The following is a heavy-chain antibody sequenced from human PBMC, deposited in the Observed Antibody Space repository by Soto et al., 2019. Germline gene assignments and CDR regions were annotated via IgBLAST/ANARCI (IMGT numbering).Heavy chain of an antibody. V-gene: IGHV3-53*01. CDR2: IYSGGST. CDR1: GFTVSSNY. CDR3: ARDGIAAAVAPGYYGMDV. D-gene: IGHD6-13*01. Sequence: GGSLRLSCAASGFTVSSNYMSWVRQAPGKGLEWVSVIYSGGSTYYADSVKGRFAISRDNSKNTLYLQMNSLRAEDTAVCYCARDGIAAAVAPGYYGMDVWGQGTTVTVSS. J-gene: IGHJ6*01.